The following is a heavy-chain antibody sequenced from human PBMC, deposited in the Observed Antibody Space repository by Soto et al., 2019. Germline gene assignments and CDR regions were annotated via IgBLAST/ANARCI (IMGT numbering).Heavy chain of an antibody. V-gene: IGHV1-69*12. CDR3: ASRPAYYYDSVRVYYYYGMDV. CDR2: IIPIFGTA. D-gene: IGHD3-22*01. CDR1: GGTFSSYA. J-gene: IGHJ6*02. Sequence: QVQLVQSGAEVKKPGSSVKVSCKASGGTFSSYAISWVRQAPGQGLEWVGGIIPIFGTANYAQKFQGRVTITADESTSTAYMELSSLRSEDTAVYYCASRPAYYYDSVRVYYYYGMDVWGQGTTVTVSS.